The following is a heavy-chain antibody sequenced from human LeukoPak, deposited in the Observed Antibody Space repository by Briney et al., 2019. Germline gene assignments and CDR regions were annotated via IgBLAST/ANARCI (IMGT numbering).Heavy chain of an antibody. CDR1: GYTFSSYY. CDR2: INPSGDST. CDR3: ARGDFGEFDY. Sequence: GASVKISCKASGYTFSSYYIHWVRQAPGQGLEWMGLINPSGDSTTYAHKFKGRVTMTRDMSTSTVYMELSSLRSEDTALYYCARGDFGEFDYWGQGTLVTVSS. J-gene: IGHJ4*02. V-gene: IGHV1-46*01. D-gene: IGHD3-10*01.